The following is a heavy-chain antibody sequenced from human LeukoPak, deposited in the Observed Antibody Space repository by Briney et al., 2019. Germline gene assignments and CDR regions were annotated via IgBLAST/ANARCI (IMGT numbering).Heavy chain of an antibody. J-gene: IGHJ4*02. Sequence: PSETLSLTCTVSGGSISSYYWSWIRQPPGKGLEWIGYIYYSGSTNYNPSLKSRVTISVDTSKNQFSLKLSSVTAADTAVYYCAKLVDTAMGPNYWGQGTLVTVSS. CDR2: IYYSGST. D-gene: IGHD5-18*01. CDR1: GGSISSYY. V-gene: IGHV4-59*12. CDR3: AKLVDTAMGPNY.